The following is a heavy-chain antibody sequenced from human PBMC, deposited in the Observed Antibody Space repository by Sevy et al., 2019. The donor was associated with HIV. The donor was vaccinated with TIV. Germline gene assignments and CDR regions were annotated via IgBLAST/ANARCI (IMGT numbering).Heavy chain of an antibody. CDR3: AKEGWYSSSWQIHFDY. CDR2: ISWDGGST. D-gene: IGHD6-13*01. CDR1: GFTFDDYT. J-gene: IGHJ4*02. Sequence: ESLKISCAASGFTFDDYTMHWVRQAPGKGLEWVSLISWDGGSTYYADSVKGRFTISRDNSKNSLYLQMNSLRTEDTALYYCAKEGWYSSSWQIHFDYWGQGTLVTVSS. V-gene: IGHV3-43*01.